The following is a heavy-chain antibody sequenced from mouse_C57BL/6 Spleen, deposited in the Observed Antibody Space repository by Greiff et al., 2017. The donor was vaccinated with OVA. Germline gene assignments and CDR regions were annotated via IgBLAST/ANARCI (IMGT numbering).Heavy chain of an antibody. D-gene: IGHD2-5*01. CDR1: GYTFTSYW. Sequence: QVQLQQSGAELVKPGASVEGAWKASGYTFTSYWMHWVKQRRAPCIEWIGMIHPKSGSTNYNEKFKSKATLTVDKSSSTAYMQLSSLTSEDSAVYYCAGYSKGAWFAYWGQGTLVTVSA. CDR2: IHPKSGST. V-gene: IGHV1-64*01. CDR3: AGYSKGAWFAY. J-gene: IGHJ3*01.